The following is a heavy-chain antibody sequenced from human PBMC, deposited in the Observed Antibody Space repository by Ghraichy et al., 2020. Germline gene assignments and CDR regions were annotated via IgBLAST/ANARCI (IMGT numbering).Heavy chain of an antibody. J-gene: IGHJ3*02. V-gene: IGHV4-59*01. CDR3: ARRLVGASRSAFDM. CDR2: IYYSGTT. Sequence: SETLSLTCTVSAGSISFYYWSWIRQPPGKGLEWIGHIYYSGTTNYNPSLKSRVTISVDTSKDQFSLKLSSVTAADTAVYYCARRLVGASRSAFDMWGQGTMVTGSS. D-gene: IGHD1-26*01. CDR1: AGSISFYY.